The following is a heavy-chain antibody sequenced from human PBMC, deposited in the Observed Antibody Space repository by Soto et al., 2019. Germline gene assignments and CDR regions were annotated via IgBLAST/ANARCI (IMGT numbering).Heavy chain of an antibody. D-gene: IGHD2-15*01. CDR3: ARGPNIVVVVAATHGWFDP. CDR2: INPNSGGT. CDR1: GYTFTGYY. Sequence: ASVKVSCKASGYTFTGYYMHWVRQAPGQGLEWMGWINPNSGGTNYAQKFQGWVTMTRDTSISTGYMELSRLRSDDTAVYYCARGPNIVVVVAATHGWFDPWGQGTLVTVSS. V-gene: IGHV1-2*04. J-gene: IGHJ5*02.